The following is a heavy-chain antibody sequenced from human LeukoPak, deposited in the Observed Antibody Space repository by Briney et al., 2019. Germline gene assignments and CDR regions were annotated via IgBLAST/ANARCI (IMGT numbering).Heavy chain of an antibody. CDR1: GGSISSYY. CDR2: IYYSGST. J-gene: IGHJ5*02. V-gene: IGHV4-59*08. D-gene: IGHD3-3*01. CDR3: ARFTRNKYYDFWSGPFDP. Sequence: SETLSLTCTVSGGSISSYYWSWIRQPPGKGLEWIGYIYYSGSTYYNPSLKSRVTISVDTSKNQFSLKLSSVTAADTAVYYCARFTRNKYYDFWSGPFDPWGQGTLVTVSS.